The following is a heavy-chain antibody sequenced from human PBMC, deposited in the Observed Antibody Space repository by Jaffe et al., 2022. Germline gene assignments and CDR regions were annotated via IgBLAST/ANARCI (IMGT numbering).Heavy chain of an antibody. CDR2: IYHSGST. Sequence: QVQLQESGPGLVKPSETLSLTCAVSGYSISSGYYWGWIRQPPGKGLEWIGSIYHSGSTYYNPSLKSRVTISVDTSKNQFSLKLSSVTAADTAVYYCARRKFPAGECFDYWGQGTLVTVSS. CDR1: GYSISSGYY. V-gene: IGHV4-38-2*01. D-gene: IGHD7-27*01. J-gene: IGHJ4*02. CDR3: ARRKFPAGECFDY.